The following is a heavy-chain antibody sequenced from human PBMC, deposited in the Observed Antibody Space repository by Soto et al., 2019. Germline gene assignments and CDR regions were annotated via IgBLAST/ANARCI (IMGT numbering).Heavy chain of an antibody. CDR2: VYYSGST. D-gene: IGHD3-16*01. V-gene: IGHV4-39*01. CDR1: DGTISTIDDY. CDR3: ASRPARISTVITYDFDN. Sequence: MCHANTVSDGTISTIDDYRVMKSQPPGEGLEWIGIVYYSGSTYYNPSLTSRVTMSIDTSKNQFFLKLSSVTAADTAVYFCASRPARISTVITYDFDNWGHGTLVTVS. J-gene: IGHJ4*01.